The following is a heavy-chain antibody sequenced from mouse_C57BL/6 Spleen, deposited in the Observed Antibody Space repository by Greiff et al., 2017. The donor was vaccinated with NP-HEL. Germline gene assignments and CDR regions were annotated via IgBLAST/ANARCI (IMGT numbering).Heavy chain of an antibody. Sequence: QVQLQQSGAELARPGASVKLSCKASGYTFTSYGLSWVKQRTGQGLEWIGEIYPRSGNTYYNEKFKGKATLTADKSSSTAYMELRSLTSEDSAVYFCSRDLYYSNYVWYFDVWGTGTTVTVSS. V-gene: IGHV1-81*01. CDR2: IYPRSGNT. CDR3: SRDLYYSNYVWYFDV. CDR1: GYTFTSYG. D-gene: IGHD2-5*01. J-gene: IGHJ1*03.